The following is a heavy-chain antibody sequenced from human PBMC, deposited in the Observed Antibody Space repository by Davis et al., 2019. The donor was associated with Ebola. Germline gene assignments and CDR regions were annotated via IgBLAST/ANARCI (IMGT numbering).Heavy chain of an antibody. V-gene: IGHV4-34*01. CDR3: ARGNTVTAFDY. J-gene: IGHJ4*02. Sequence: PSETLSLTCAVYSGSFSGYYWSWIRQPPGKGLEWIGEINHSGSTNYNPSLKSRVTISVDTSKNQFSLKLSSVTAADTAVYYCARGNTVTAFDYWGQGTLVTVSS. CDR2: INHSGST. D-gene: IGHD4-17*01. CDR1: SGSFSGYY.